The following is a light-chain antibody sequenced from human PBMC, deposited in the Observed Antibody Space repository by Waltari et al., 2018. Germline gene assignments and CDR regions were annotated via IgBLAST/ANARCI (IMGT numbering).Light chain of an antibody. CDR1: SSDVGSYNL. Sequence: QSALTQPASVSGSPGQSITISCTGTSSDVGSYNLVSWYHQHPGKAPKLMIYEGSKRPSGVSNRFSGSKSGNTASLTISGLQAEDEADYYCCSYARSSTFVFGGGTKLTVL. CDR3: CSYARSSTFV. CDR2: EGS. J-gene: IGLJ3*02. V-gene: IGLV2-23*03.